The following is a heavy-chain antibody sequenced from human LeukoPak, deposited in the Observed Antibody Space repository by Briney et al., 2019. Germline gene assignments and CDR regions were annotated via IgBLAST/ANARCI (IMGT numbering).Heavy chain of an antibody. D-gene: IGHD4-17*01. V-gene: IGHV4-59*01. CDR1: GGSISSDY. J-gene: IGHJ4*02. CDR3: ARATYVYGDYLSWY. Sequence: PSGALSLTCTVSGGSISSDYWSWMRQPLGEGVQWIGYIYYSGGTNYTPSLKSRVTISVDTSKNPFSLKLSSVTAADTAVYYCARATYVYGDYLSWYWGQGTLVTVAS. CDR2: IYYSGGT.